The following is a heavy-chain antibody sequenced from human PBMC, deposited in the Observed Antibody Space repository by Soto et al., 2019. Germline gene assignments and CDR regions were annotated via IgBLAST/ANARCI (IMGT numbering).Heavy chain of an antibody. V-gene: IGHV2-5*02. Sequence: VSGPTLVNPTHTLTLTCTFSGFSLSTSGVGVGWIRQPPGKALEWLALVFWDNDKRYSPSLKSRLTITKDASKNQVVLTMTNVDPVDTATYYFERLFYYDSSGYLRPFDYWGKGTLVTVSS. CDR1: GFSLSTSGVG. CDR2: VFWDNDK. J-gene: IGHJ4*02. CDR3: ERLFYYDSSGYLRPFDY. D-gene: IGHD3-22*01.